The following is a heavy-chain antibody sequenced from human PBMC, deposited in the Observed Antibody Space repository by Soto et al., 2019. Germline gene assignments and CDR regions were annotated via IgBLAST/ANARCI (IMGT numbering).Heavy chain of an antibody. CDR3: ARGLHSLFDY. V-gene: IGHV3-33*01. CDR2: IWYDGNNK. CDR1: GFTFSNYG. Sequence: LRLSCAASGFTFSNYGMHWVRQAPGKVLEWVAVIWYDGNNKYYADSVKGRFTISRDNSNNTLYVQMTSLRAEDTAAYYCARGLHSLFDYWGQGTLVTV. D-gene: IGHD2-21*01. J-gene: IGHJ4*02.